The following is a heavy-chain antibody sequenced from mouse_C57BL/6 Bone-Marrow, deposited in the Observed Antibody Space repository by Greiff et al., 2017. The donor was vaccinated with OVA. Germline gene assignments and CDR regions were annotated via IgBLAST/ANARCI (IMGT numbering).Heavy chain of an antibody. Sequence: EVQLQQSGPELVKPGASVKMSCKASGYTFTDYNMHWVKPSHGKSLEWIGYINPNNGGTSYNQKFKGKATLTVNKSSSTAYMELRSLTSEDSAVYYCARGGSSGYYLSDWGQGTTLTVSS. CDR2: INPNNGGT. D-gene: IGHD3-2*02. J-gene: IGHJ2*01. CDR3: ARGGSSGYYLSD. CDR1: GYTFTDYN. V-gene: IGHV1-22*01.